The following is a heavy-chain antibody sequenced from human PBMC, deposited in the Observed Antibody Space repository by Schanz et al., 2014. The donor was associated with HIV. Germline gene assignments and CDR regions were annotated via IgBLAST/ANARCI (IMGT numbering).Heavy chain of an antibody. V-gene: IGHV1-69*01. CDR1: GGTFMTYA. Sequence: QVQLVQSGAEVKKPGSSVKVSCKASGGTFMTYAISWVRQAPGQGLEWMGGIIPVFGTTNYAQKFQGRVTITADESTNTAYMDLSSLRSEDTALYYCARARFGSSWYVTGFGSTDYWGQGTLVTVSS. J-gene: IGHJ4*02. CDR2: IIPVFGTT. D-gene: IGHD6-13*01. CDR3: ARARFGSSWYVTGFGSTDY.